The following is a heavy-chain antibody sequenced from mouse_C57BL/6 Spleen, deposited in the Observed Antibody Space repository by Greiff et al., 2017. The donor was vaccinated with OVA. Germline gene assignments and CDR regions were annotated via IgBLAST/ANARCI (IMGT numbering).Heavy chain of an antibody. CDR2: INPNNGGT. D-gene: IGHD1-1*01. Sequence: EVQLQQSGPELVKPGASVKISCKASGYTFTDYYMNWVKQSHGKSLEWIGDINPNNGGTSYNQKFKGKATLTVDKSSSTAYMELRSLTSEDSAVYYCAAVVITTVVATDYWGQGTTLTVSS. CDR3: AAVVITTVVATDY. CDR1: GYTFTDYY. V-gene: IGHV1-26*01. J-gene: IGHJ2*01.